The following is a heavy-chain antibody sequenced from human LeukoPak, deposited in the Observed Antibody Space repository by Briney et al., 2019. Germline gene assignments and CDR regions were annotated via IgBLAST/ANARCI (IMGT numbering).Heavy chain of an antibody. V-gene: IGHV3-30*18. CDR3: AKGLGPLATIDYGMDV. D-gene: IGHD5-24*01. CDR1: GFTFSSYG. CDR2: ISYDGSNK. Sequence: GRSLRLSCAASGFTFSSYGMHWVRQAPGKGLEWVAVISYDGSNKYYADSVKGRFTISRDNSKNTLYLQMNSLRAEDTAVYYCAKGLGPLATIDYGMDVWGQGTTVTVSS. J-gene: IGHJ6*02.